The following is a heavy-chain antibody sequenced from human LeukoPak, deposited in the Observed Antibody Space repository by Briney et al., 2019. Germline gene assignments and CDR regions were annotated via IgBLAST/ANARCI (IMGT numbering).Heavy chain of an antibody. V-gene: IGHV3-7*01. CDR1: GFTFSRYW. J-gene: IGHJ4*02. CDR2: IEQDGSEK. D-gene: IGHD6-13*01. Sequence: GGSLRLSCAASGFTFSRYWMSWVRQAPGKGLEWVANIEQDGSEKYYVDSVKGRFTISRDNAKNSLYLQMNSLRAEDTAVYYCARTSSTEQLVKENEDYWGQGTLVTVSS. CDR3: ARTSSTEQLVKENEDY.